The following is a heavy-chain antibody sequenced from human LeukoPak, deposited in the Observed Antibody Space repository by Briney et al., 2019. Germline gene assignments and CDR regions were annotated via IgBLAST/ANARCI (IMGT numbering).Heavy chain of an antibody. Sequence: ASVKVSCKASGYTFTNYAISWVRQAPGQGLEWMGWISVYSDDTKSAQNLQGRITMTKDTSTSTAYMELRSLRSDDTAVYYCPREADSSGYFFRPDYWGQGTLVTVSS. CDR3: PREADSSGYFFRPDY. J-gene: IGHJ4*02. CDR1: GYTFTNYA. CDR2: ISVYSDDT. D-gene: IGHD3-22*01. V-gene: IGHV1-18*01.